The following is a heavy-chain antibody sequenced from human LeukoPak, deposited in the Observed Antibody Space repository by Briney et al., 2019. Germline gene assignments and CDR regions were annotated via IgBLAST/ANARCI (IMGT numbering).Heavy chain of an antibody. J-gene: IGHJ6*03. Sequence: PSETLSLTSTVPGGSITSYYWSWIRQPARKGLEWIGRIYTSGSTNYNPSLKSRVTMSVDKTKNQFSLKLNSVTAADTAVYYWARNYDTTPGNFYYYYMYVWGKGTTVTVSS. CDR2: IYTSGST. CDR1: GGSITSYY. D-gene: IGHD3-9*01. CDR3: ARNYDTTPGNFYYYYMYV. V-gene: IGHV4-4*07.